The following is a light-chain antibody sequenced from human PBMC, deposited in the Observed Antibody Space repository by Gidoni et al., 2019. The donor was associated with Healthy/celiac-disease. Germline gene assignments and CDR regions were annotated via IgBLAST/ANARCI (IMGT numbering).Light chain of an antibody. V-gene: IGKV1-5*01. CDR3: QQYNSYVT. J-gene: IGKJ4*01. CDR2: DAS. Sequence: DIQMTQSPSTLSASVGDRVTITCRASQSISSWLAWYQQKPGKAPKLLIYDASSLESGVPSRFSGSGSGTEFTLTSSSLQPDDFATYYCQQYNSYVTFXGXTKVEIK. CDR1: QSISSW.